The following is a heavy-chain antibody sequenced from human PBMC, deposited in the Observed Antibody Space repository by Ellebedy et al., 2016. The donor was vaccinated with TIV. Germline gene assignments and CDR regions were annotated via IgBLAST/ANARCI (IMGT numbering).Heavy chain of an antibody. CDR3: ARESVRYFDWDS. Sequence: PGGSLRLSCVASGFTLSGYYMHWVRQVPGTGLVWVARINTDGSSSNYADSVEGRFTISRDNAKKTLYLERSGLRVEDTAVYYCARESVRYFDWDSWGQGTLVTV. V-gene: IGHV3-74*01. CDR2: INTDGSSS. CDR1: GFTLSGYY. J-gene: IGHJ4*02. D-gene: IGHD3-9*01.